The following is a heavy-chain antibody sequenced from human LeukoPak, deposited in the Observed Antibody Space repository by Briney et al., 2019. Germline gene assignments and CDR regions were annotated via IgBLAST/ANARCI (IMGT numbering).Heavy chain of an antibody. Sequence: SVKVSCKASGGNFSDYSINWVRQAPGQGLEWMGGFIPVFRTSNYAQKFQDRVTITTDESTTTAYIELRSLRSEDTAIYFCTRAVEAHYSDRSSYYNWFDPWGQGTLVTVSS. V-gene: IGHV1-69*05. CDR1: GGNFSDYS. D-gene: IGHD3-22*01. J-gene: IGHJ5*02. CDR2: FIPVFRTS. CDR3: TRAVEAHYSDRSSYYNWFDP.